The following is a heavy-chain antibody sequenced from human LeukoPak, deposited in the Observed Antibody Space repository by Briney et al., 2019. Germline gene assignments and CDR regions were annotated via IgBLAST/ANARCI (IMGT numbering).Heavy chain of an antibody. Sequence: GSLRLSCAASGFTFSSYSMNWVRQPPGKGLEWIGSIYYSGSTYYNPSLKSRVTISVDTSKNQFSLKLSSVTAADTAVYYCARHVRRGQFVLMVYAVDYWGQGTLVTVSS. D-gene: IGHD2-8*01. CDR3: ARHVRRGQFVLMVYAVDY. J-gene: IGHJ4*02. V-gene: IGHV4-39*01. CDR2: IYYSGST. CDR1: GFTFSSYSMN.